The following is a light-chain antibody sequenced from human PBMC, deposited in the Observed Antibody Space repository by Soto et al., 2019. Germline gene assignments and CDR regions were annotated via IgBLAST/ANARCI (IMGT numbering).Light chain of an antibody. CDR2: GAS. CDR1: QTVSDSY. CDR3: QQYNNWPET. J-gene: IGKJ1*01. Sequence: EIVLTQFPGTLSLSPGERATLSCRASQTVSDSYLAWYQQKPGQAPRLLIYGASGRATGIPDRFSGSGSRTDFTLTISSLQSEDFAVYYCQQYNNWPETFGQGTKVDIK. V-gene: IGKV3-20*01.